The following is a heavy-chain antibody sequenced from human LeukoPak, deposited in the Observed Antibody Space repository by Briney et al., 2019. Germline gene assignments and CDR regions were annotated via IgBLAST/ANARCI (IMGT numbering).Heavy chain of an antibody. CDR3: AKLEYSGSYGDAFDI. CDR1: GFTFSSYG. V-gene: IGHV3-30*02. CDR2: IRYDGSNK. J-gene: IGHJ3*02. Sequence: GGSLRLSCAASGFTFSSYGMHWVRQAPGKGLEGVAFIRYDGSNKYYADSAQGRFTISRDNSKNPLYLQMSSLIAEDTAVYYCAKLEYSGSYGDAFDIWGQGTMVTVSS. D-gene: IGHD1-26*01.